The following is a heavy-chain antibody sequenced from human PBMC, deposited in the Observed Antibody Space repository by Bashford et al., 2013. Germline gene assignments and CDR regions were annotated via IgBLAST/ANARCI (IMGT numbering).Heavy chain of an antibody. D-gene: IGHD6-6*01. CDR3: ARAIAALHYGMDV. J-gene: IGHJ6*02. CDR2: ISSSGSTI. V-gene: IGHV3-48*04. CDR1: GFTFSTYW. Sequence: GSLRLSCAASGFTFSTYWMSWVRQAPGKGLEWVSYISSSGSTIYYADSVKGRFTISRDNAKNSLYLQMNSLRAEDTAVYYCARAIAALHYGMDVWGQGTTVTVSS.